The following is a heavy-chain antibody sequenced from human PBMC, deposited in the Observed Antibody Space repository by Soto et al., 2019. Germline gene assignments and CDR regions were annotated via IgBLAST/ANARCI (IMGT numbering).Heavy chain of an antibody. CDR1: GFSLSTSGVG. CDR2: IFWDDGQ. J-gene: IGHJ4*02. CDR3: AHTRHPSVGHFDY. Sequence: QITLKESGPPLVKPTQTLTLTCTFSGFSLSTSGVGVGWIRQPPGKALEWLALIFWDDGQRYRPSLRSRLTNNQDTSKNQVVLTMPNMDPVDTATYYCAHTRHPSVGHFDYWGQGTLVTVSS. V-gene: IGHV2-5*02. D-gene: IGHD2-15*01.